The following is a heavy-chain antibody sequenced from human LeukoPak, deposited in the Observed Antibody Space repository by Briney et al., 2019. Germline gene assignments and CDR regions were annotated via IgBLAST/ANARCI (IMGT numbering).Heavy chain of an antibody. CDR2: ISSSGSTM. Sequence: PGGSLRLSCTVSGFTFQTYSMNWVRQAPGKGLEWVSYISSSGSTMYYADSVKGRFTISRDNAKNSLYLQMNSLRAEDTAVYYCAREKLAGGYYASGTYYSFDYWGQGTLVTVSS. D-gene: IGHD3-10*01. V-gene: IGHV3-48*04. J-gene: IGHJ4*02. CDR3: AREKLAGGYYASGTYYSFDY. CDR1: GFTFQTYS.